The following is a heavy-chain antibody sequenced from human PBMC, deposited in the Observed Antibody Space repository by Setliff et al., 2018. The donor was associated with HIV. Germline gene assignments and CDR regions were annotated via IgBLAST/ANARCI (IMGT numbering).Heavy chain of an antibody. CDR2: MFVGESP. D-gene: IGHD3-10*01. Sequence: SETLSLTCSVSGGSISSYYWSWIRQPAGKGLEWVGRMFVGESPNYNPSLKSRLSISVDTSKRQFSLKLASVTAADTAVYYCARGLYGSVSFFLDSWGRGTLVTVYS. J-gene: IGHJ4*02. CDR1: GGSISSYY. CDR3: ARGLYGSVSFFLDS. V-gene: IGHV4-4*07.